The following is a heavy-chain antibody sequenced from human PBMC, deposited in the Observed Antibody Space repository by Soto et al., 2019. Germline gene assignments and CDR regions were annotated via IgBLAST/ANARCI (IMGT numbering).Heavy chain of an antibody. CDR2: IYYSGST. D-gene: IGHD6-25*01. Sequence: QVQLQESGPGLVKPSETLSLTCTVSGGSISSYYWSWIRQPPGKGLEWIGYIYYSGSTNYNPSLKSRVTTSVDTSKNQFSLKLSSVTAADTAVYYCARRSRLLDAFDIWGQGTMVTVSS. V-gene: IGHV4-59*01. J-gene: IGHJ3*02. CDR3: ARRSRLLDAFDI. CDR1: GGSISSYY.